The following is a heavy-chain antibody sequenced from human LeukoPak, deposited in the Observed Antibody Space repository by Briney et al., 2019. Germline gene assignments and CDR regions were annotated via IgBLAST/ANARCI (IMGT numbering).Heavy chain of an antibody. D-gene: IGHD6-13*01. CDR3: AKVTPRSSLYSSSWYIDWFDP. CDR2: ISGSGGST. CDR1: GFTFSSYA. Sequence: GGSLRLSCAASGFTFSSYAMSWVRQAPGKGLEWVSAISGSGGSTYYADSVKGRFTISRDNSKNTLYLQMNSLRAEGTAVYYCAKVTPRSSLYSSSWYIDWFDPWGQGTLVTVSS. J-gene: IGHJ5*02. V-gene: IGHV3-23*01.